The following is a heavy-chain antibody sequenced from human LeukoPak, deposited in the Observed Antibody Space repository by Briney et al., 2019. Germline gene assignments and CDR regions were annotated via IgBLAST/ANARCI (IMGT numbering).Heavy chain of an antibody. CDR3: ARVGGYSYGELDY. V-gene: IGHV4-30-4*08. D-gene: IGHD5-18*01. J-gene: IGHJ4*02. CDR1: GGSVSSGSYY. Sequence: KPSETLSLTCTVSGGSVSSGSYYWSWIRQPPGKGLEWIGYIYYSGSTYYNPSLKSRVTISVDTSKNQFSLKLSSVTAADTAVYYCARVGGYSYGELDYWGQGTLVTVSS. CDR2: IYYSGST.